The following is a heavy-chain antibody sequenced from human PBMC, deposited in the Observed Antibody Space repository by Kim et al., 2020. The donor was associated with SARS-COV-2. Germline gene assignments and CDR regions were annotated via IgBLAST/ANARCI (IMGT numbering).Heavy chain of an antibody. CDR2: FDPEDGET. D-gene: IGHD3-3*01. CDR1: GYTLTELS. Sequence: ASVKVSCKVSGYTLTELSMHWVRQAPGKGLEWMGGFDPEDGETIYAQKSQGRVTMTEDTSTDTAYMELSSLRSEDTAVYYCATLGAHYDFWSGYSEKRYYYYGMDVWGQGTTVTVSS. V-gene: IGHV1-24*01. CDR3: ATLGAHYDFWSGYSEKRYYYYGMDV. J-gene: IGHJ6*02.